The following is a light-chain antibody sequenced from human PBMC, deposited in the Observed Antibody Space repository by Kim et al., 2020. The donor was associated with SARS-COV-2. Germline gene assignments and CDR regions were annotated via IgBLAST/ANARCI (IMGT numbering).Light chain of an antibody. CDR1: QSIGTH. V-gene: IGKV1-39*01. CDR2: AAS. Sequence: SVGYAIVIACRGSQSIGTHLNWYQQRPGKAPQLLIYAASSLHSGVPSRFSGTGSGTDFTLTISSLQPEDFATYFCQQSYSTPWLSFGGGTKVDIK. CDR3: QQSYSTPWLS. J-gene: IGKJ4*01.